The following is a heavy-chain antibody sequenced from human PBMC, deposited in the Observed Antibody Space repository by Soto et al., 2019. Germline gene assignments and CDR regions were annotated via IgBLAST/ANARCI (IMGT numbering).Heavy chain of an antibody. CDR3: ARDFNSSGWYYEV. D-gene: IGHD6-19*01. J-gene: IGHJ4*02. Sequence: QVQLVQSGAEVKKPGASVKVSCKASGYTFTSYYMHWVRQAPGQGLEWMGIINPSGGSTSYAQKFQGRVTMTRHPATSTVYMELSSLRSEDTAVFYCARDFNSSGWYYEVWGQGTLVTVSS. V-gene: IGHV1-46*03. CDR1: GYTFTSYY. CDR2: INPSGGST.